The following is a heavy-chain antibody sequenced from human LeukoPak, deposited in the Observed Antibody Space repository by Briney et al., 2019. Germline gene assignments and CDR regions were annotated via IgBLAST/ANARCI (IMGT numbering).Heavy chain of an antibody. Sequence: GGSLRLSCAASGFTFSNYAVGWVRQAPGKGLEWVAVISYDGTNKYYADSVKGRFTISRDNSKNTLSLQMNSLRAEDTALYYCARGFVLGAAKNYFDYWGQGALVTVSS. D-gene: IGHD2-21*02. V-gene: IGHV3-30-3*01. CDR2: ISYDGTNK. CDR3: ARGFVLGAAKNYFDY. J-gene: IGHJ4*02. CDR1: GFTFSNYA.